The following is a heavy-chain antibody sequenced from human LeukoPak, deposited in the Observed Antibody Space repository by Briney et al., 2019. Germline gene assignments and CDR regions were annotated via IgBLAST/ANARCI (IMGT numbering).Heavy chain of an antibody. CDR3: ARNRWLDC. V-gene: IGHV1-46*01. CDR1: GYTSTNYY. Sequence: GASVKVSCRASGYTSTNYYMHWVRQAPGQGLEWMGIINPSGGSTTYAQKFQDRDTMTRDMSTSTGYMELSSLRSEDTAVYYCARNRWLDCWGRGTLVTVPS. J-gene: IGHJ4*02. D-gene: IGHD5-24*01. CDR2: INPSGGST.